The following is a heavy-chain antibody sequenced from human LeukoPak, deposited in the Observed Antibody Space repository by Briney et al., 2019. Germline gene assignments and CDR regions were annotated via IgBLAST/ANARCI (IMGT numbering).Heavy chain of an antibody. J-gene: IGHJ3*02. Sequence: GGSLRLSCAASGFTFSSYSMNWVRQAPGKGLEWVSSISSSSSYIYYADSVKGRFTISRDNAKNSLYLQMNSLRAEDTAVYYCARDGQQWLVSAFDIWGQGTMVTVSS. V-gene: IGHV3-21*01. CDR3: ARDGQQWLVSAFDI. CDR2: ISSSSSYI. D-gene: IGHD6-19*01. CDR1: GFTFSSYS.